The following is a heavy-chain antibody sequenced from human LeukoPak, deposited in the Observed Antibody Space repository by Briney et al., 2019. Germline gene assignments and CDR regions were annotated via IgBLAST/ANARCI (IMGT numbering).Heavy chain of an antibody. D-gene: IGHD6-13*01. V-gene: IGHV4-59*01. CDR1: GGSISSDY. CDR2: IYYTGST. CDR3: VRGIAAAGLYFDY. J-gene: IGHJ4*02. Sequence: SETLSLTCTVSGGSISSDYWSWIRQPPGKGLEWIGYIYYTGSTKYNPSLKSRVTISVDTSKNQFSLRLRSVTAADTAVYYFVRGIAAAGLYFDYWGQGTLVTVSS.